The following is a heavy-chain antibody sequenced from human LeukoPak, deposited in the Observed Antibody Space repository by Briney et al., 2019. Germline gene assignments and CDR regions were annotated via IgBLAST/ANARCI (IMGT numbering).Heavy chain of an antibody. D-gene: IGHD2-8*01. J-gene: IGHJ4*02. CDR3: ARTGSYDTNGLDS. CDR1: GGSISSYY. Sequence: SETLSLTCTVSGGSISSYYWTWIRQPPGKGLEWIGFIYYSGRTNYNPSLKSRVTILVDTSKNQFSLRLSSVTTADTAVYYCARTGSYDTNGLDSWGQGTLVIVSS. V-gene: IGHV4-59*08. CDR2: IYYSGRT.